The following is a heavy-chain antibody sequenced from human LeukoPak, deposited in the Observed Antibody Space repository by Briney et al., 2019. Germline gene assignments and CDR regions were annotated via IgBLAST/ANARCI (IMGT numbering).Heavy chain of an antibody. CDR1: GYTLIAYH. CDR3: ARVLTPVAHYDSSGYYSPRGMDV. J-gene: IGHJ6*02. D-gene: IGHD3-22*01. V-gene: IGHV1-2*06. CDR2: IHPSSGAT. Sequence: VSVKVSCKASGYTLIAYHMHWVRQAPGQGLEWMGRIHPSSGATNYAQRFQGRVTLTRDTSINTAYMELSRLTSDDTAVYYCARVLTPVAHYDSSGYYSPRGMDVWGQGTTVTVSS.